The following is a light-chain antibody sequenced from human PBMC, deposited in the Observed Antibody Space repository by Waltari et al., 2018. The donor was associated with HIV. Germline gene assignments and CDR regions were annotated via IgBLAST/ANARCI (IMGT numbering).Light chain of an antibody. CDR1: SSDVGGYNS. V-gene: IGLV2-23*02. J-gene: IGLJ2*01. CDR3: CSYAGSSTLL. Sequence: QSALTQPASVSGSPGQSITISCTGASSDVGGYNSVSWYQQHPGKAPKLMIYDVSERPSGVSNRFSGSKSGNTASLTISGLQAEDEADYNCCSYAGSSTLLFGGGTKVTVL. CDR2: DVS.